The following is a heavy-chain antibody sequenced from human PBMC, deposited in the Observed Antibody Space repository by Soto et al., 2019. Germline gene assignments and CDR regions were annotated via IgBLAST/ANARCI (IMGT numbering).Heavy chain of an antibody. V-gene: IGHV4-4*02. CDR3: ARDGGGAYDSSGYSFDY. CDR1: GGSISSSNW. D-gene: IGHD3-22*01. CDR2: ISHSGST. J-gene: IGHJ4*02. Sequence: PSETLSLTCAVSGGSISSSNWWSWVRQPPGKGLEWIGEISHSGSTNYNPSLKSRVTISVDKSKNQFSLKLSSVTAADTAVYYCARDGGGAYDSSGYSFDYWGQGTLVTVSS.